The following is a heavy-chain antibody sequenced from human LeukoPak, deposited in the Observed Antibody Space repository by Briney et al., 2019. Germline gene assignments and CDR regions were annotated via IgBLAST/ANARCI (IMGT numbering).Heavy chain of an antibody. CDR2: IYRDGST. D-gene: IGHD3-3*01. V-gene: IGHV3-66*01. CDR3: ARDGPIYYYGMDV. CDR1: GITVSTTY. Sequence: GGSLRLSCAAPGITVSTTYMSWVRQAPGKGLEWVSVIYRDGSTHYAGSVKGRFTISRDNFKNTLYLQMNSLRAEDTAVYYCARDGPIYYYGMDVWGQGTTVIVSS. J-gene: IGHJ6*02.